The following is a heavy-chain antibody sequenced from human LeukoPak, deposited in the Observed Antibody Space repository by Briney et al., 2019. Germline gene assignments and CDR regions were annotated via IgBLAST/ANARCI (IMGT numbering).Heavy chain of an antibody. J-gene: IGHJ6*02. Sequence: GGSLRLSCAASGFTLSDYYMSWIRQAPGKGLEWVSYISSSGSTIYYADSVKGRFTISRDNAKNSLYLQMNSLRAEDTAVYYCARDLGLNCSGGSCYPYYYYYYGMDVWGQGTTVTVSS. CDR2: ISSSGSTI. V-gene: IGHV3-11*01. CDR1: GFTLSDYY. D-gene: IGHD2-15*01. CDR3: ARDLGLNCSGGSCYPYYYYYYGMDV.